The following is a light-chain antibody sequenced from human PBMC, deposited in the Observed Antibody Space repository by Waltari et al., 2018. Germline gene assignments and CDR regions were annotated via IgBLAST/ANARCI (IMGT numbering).Light chain of an antibody. CDR2: SAS. Sequence: DIQMTQSPSSVSASLGDRVTITCRASQDISSWLAWYQQKPGKAPKVLIYSASSLRSGVPSRFSGSGSRTDFTLTFSSLQPEDFAVYFCQQGFSFPLTFGPGTKVDMK. CDR1: QDISSW. CDR3: QQGFSFPLT. J-gene: IGKJ3*01. V-gene: IGKV1D-12*01.